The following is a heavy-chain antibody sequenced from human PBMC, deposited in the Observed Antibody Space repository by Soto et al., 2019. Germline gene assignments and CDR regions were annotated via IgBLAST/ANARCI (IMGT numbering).Heavy chain of an antibody. CDR3: AREALLRLYYYYGMDV. CDR2: ISAYNGNT. D-gene: IGHD1-26*01. Sequence: QVQLVKSGAEVKKPGASVKVSCKASGYTFTSYGISWVRQAPGQGLEWMGWISAYNGNTNYAQKLQGRVTMTTDTSTSTAYMELRSLRSDDTAVYYCAREALLRLYYYYGMDVWGQGTTVTVSS. J-gene: IGHJ6*02. V-gene: IGHV1-18*01. CDR1: GYTFTSYG.